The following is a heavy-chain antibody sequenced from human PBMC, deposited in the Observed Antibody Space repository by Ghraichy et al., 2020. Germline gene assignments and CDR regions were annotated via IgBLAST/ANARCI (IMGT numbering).Heavy chain of an antibody. V-gene: IGHV3-30-3*01. CDR3: ARDFATGSWSVYYYGMDV. Sequence: GGALRLSCAASGFTFSSYAMHWVRQAPGKGLEWVAVISYDGSNKYYADSVKGRFTISRDNSKNTLYLQMNSLRAEDTAVYYCARDFATGSWSVYYYGMDVWGQGTTVTVSS. D-gene: IGHD6-13*01. CDR1: GFTFSSYA. CDR2: ISYDGSNK. J-gene: IGHJ6*02.